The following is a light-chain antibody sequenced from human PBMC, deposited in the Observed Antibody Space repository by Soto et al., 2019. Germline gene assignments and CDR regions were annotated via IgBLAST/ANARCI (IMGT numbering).Light chain of an antibody. CDR1: QSVSRN. CDR2: DAS. J-gene: IGKJ2*01. CDR3: QLYGDWPPET. V-gene: IGKV3-15*01. Sequence: EIVMTQSPATLSVSPGERATLSCRASQSVSRNLAWYQQRPGQPPRLLIYDASTRATGIPARFGGSGSGTEFTLTISGLQSEDHAVYDCQLYGDWPPETFGQGTKVEI.